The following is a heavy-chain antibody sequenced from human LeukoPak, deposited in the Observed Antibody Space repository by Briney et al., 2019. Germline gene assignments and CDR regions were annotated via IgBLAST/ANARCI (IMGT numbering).Heavy chain of an antibody. J-gene: IGHJ4*02. Sequence: GGSLRLSCAASGLTFSSYAMSWVRQAPGKGLEWVSGISGSGGSTYHADSVKDRFTISRDNSKNTLYLQMNSLRAEDTAVYYCAKDVGSGSYFDYWGQGTLVTVSS. CDR2: ISGSGGST. D-gene: IGHD3-10*01. CDR1: GLTFSSYA. V-gene: IGHV3-23*01. CDR3: AKDVGSGSYFDY.